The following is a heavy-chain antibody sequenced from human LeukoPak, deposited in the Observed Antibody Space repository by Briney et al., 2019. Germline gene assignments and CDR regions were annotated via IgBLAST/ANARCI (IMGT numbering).Heavy chain of an antibody. J-gene: IGHJ5*02. CDR3: ARFESGGRDFDP. CDR1: GGSISSSSYY. Sequence: PSETLSLTCTVSGGSISSSSYYWGWIRQPPGKGLEWIGEINHSGSTSYNPSLKSRVTISVDTSKNQFSLKLSSVTAADTAVYYCARFESGGRDFDPWGQGTLVTVSS. CDR2: INHSGST. V-gene: IGHV4-39*07. D-gene: IGHD2-15*01.